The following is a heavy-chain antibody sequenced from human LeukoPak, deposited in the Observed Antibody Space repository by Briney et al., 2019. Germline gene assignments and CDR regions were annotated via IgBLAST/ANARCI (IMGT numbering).Heavy chain of an antibody. D-gene: IGHD3-10*01. CDR1: GFTFSSYG. J-gene: IGHJ6*02. Sequence: GGSLRLSCAASGFTFSSYGTHWVRQAPGKGLEWVAFIRYDGSNKYYADSVKGRFTISRDNSKNTLYLQMNSLRAEDTAVYYCAKGEGYYYGSGSFIMDVWGQGATVTVSS. CDR3: AKGEGYYYGSGSFIMDV. V-gene: IGHV3-30*02. CDR2: IRYDGSNK.